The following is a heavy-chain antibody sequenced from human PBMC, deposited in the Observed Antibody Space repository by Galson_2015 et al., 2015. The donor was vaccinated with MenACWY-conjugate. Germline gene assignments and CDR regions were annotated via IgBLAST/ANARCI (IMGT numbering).Heavy chain of an antibody. CDR2: IKADGSFS. CDR1: GFTFNNYW. Sequence: SLRLSCAAYGFTFNNYWMHWARQPPGKGLEWISYIKADGSFSNYADSVKGRFTISTDNAKNMVYLQMDGLGDEDTAVYFCARDNNWSFDSWGQGTLVTVSS. V-gene: IGHV3-74*01. CDR3: ARDNNWSFDS. J-gene: IGHJ4*02. D-gene: IGHD1-1*01.